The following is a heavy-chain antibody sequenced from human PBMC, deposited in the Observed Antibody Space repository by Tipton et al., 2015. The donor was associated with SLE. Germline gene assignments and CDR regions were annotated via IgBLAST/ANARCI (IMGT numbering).Heavy chain of an antibody. V-gene: IGHV4-39*07. Sequence: TLSLTCTFSARSISSSSYYWGWIRQPPGKGLEWIGSIYYSGSTYDNPSLKSRVTISVDTSKNQFSLKLSSVTAADTAVYYCARDLGYYMDVWGKGTTVTVSS. CDR2: IYYSGST. D-gene: IGHD7-27*01. J-gene: IGHJ6*03. CDR1: ARSISSSSYY. CDR3: ARDLGYYMDV.